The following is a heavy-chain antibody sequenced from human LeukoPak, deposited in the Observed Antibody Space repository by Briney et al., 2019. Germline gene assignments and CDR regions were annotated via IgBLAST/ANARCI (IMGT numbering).Heavy chain of an antibody. J-gene: IGHJ4*02. D-gene: IGHD1-26*01. Sequence: ASVKVSCKASGGTFSSYAISWVRQAPGQGREWMGRIIPIFGTANYAQKFQGRVTITTDESTSTAYMELSSLRSEDTAVYYCARXRXXYYXLNSFDYWGQGTLVTVSS. CDR3: ARXRXXYYXLNSFDY. CDR1: GGTFSSYA. V-gene: IGHV1-69*05. CDR2: IIPIFGTA.